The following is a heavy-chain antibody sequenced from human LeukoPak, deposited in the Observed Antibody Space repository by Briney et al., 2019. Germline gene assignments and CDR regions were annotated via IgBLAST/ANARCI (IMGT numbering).Heavy chain of an antibody. V-gene: IGHV3-7*01. CDR1: GFTFSSYW. CDR3: ARAPLGRYCSGGSCYSSSGAVDF. D-gene: IGHD2-15*01. Sequence: GGSLRLSCAASGFTFSSYWMSWVRQAPGKGPEWAANIKRDGSEKYYVDSVRGRFTISRDNAKNSLYLQMNSLRAEDTAVYYCARAPLGRYCSGGSCYSSSGAVDFWGQGTMVTVSS. J-gene: IGHJ3*01. CDR2: IKRDGSEK.